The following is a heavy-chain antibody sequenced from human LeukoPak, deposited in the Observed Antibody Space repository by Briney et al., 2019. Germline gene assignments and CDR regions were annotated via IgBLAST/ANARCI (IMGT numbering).Heavy chain of an antibody. V-gene: IGHV3-21*01. CDR1: GFTFSSYW. CDR2: ISSSSYI. CDR3: ARERGYSYGVTDY. J-gene: IGHJ4*02. D-gene: IGHD5-18*01. Sequence: GGSLRLSCAASGFTFSSYWMNWVRQAPGKGLEWVSSISSSSYIYYADSVKGRFTISRDNAKNSLYLQMNSLRAEDTAVNYCARERGYSYGVTDYWGQGTLVTVSS.